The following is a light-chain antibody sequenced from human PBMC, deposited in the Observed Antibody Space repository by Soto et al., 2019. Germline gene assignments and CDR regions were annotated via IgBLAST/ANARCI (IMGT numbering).Light chain of an antibody. CDR1: QSIGSNY. Sequence: EIVLTQSPGTLSLSPGERATLSCRASQSIGSNYLAWYQLKPGQAPRLLIYGEFSRATGIPDRFSGTWSGSDFTLTICSLDPADFAPYYRQQFSSSPGTFGQGTNVESK. CDR3: QQFSSSPGT. J-gene: IGKJ1*01. CDR2: GEF. V-gene: IGKV3-20*01.